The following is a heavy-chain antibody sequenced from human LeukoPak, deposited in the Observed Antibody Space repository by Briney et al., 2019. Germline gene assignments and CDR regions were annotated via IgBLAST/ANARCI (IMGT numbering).Heavy chain of an antibody. CDR1: GFTFSSYW. V-gene: IGHV3-74*01. D-gene: IGHD3-22*01. Sequence: GGSLRLSCAASGFTFSSYWMHWVRQAPGKGLVWVSRINTDGSSTSYADSVKGRFTISRDNAKNTLYLQMNSLRAEDTAVYYCARGFGDYYDRSGYYLFDYWGQGTLVTVSS. J-gene: IGHJ4*02. CDR2: INTDGSST. CDR3: ARGFGDYYDRSGYYLFDY.